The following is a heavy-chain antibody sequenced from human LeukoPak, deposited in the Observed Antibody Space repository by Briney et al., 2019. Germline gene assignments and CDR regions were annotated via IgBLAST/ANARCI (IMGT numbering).Heavy chain of an antibody. CDR1: GGSISSGSYY. CDR3: ARTAFTMIVVAPYYYYYMDV. D-gene: IGHD3-22*01. V-gene: IGHV4-61*02. CDR2: IYTSGST. Sequence: PSETLSLTCTVSGGSISSGSYYWSWIRQPAGKGLEWIGRIYTSGSTNYNPSLKSRVTISVDTSKNQFSLKLSSVTAADTAVYYCARTAFTMIVVAPYYYYYMDVWGKGTTVTISS. J-gene: IGHJ6*03.